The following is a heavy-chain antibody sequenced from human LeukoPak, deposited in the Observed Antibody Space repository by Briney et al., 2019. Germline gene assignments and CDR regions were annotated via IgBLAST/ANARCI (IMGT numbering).Heavy chain of an antibody. V-gene: IGHV4-30-2*01. CDR2: INHSGST. D-gene: IGHD1-26*01. CDR1: GGSISSGGYS. Sequence: SQTLSLTCAVSGGSISSGGYSWSWIRQPPGKGLEWIGEINHSGSTNYNPSLKSRVTISVDTSKNQFSLKLSSVTAADTAVYYCARGNRRYSGRPSTTSYYYYGMDVWGQGTTVTVSS. J-gene: IGHJ6*02. CDR3: ARGNRRYSGRPSTTSYYYYGMDV.